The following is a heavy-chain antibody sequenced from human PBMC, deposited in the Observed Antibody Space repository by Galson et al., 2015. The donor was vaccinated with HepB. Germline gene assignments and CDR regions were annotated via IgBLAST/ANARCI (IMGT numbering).Heavy chain of an antibody. J-gene: IGHJ4*02. V-gene: IGHV3-30-3*01. D-gene: IGHD2-21*02. CDR2: ISYDGSNK. Sequence: SLRLSCAASGFTFSSYAMHWVRQAPGKGLEWVAVISYDGSNKYYADSVKGRFTISRDNSKNTLYLQMNSLRAEDTAVYYCARPYCGGDCYSFAGYWGQGTLVTVSS. CDR3: ARPYCGGDCYSFAGY. CDR1: GFTFSSYA.